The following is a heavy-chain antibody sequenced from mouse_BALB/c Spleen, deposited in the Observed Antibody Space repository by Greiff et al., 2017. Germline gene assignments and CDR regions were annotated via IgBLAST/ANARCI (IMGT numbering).Heavy chain of an antibody. D-gene: IGHD2-1*01. Sequence: EVQRVESGGGLVKPGGSLKLSCAASGFTFSSYTMSWVRQTPEKRLEWVATISSGGGNTYYPDSVKGRFTISRDNAKNNLYLQMSSLRSEDTALYYCARYGNYVRWYFDVWGAGTTVTVSS. V-gene: IGHV5-9*03. CDR2: ISSGGGNT. CDR3: ARYGNYVRWYFDV. J-gene: IGHJ1*01. CDR1: GFTFSSYT.